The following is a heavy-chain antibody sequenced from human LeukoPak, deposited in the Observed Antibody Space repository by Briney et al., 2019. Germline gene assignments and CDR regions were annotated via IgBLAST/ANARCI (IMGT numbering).Heavy chain of an antibody. V-gene: IGHV4-59*01. CDR1: GGSISSYY. D-gene: IGHD6-13*01. J-gene: IGHJ4*02. CDR2: IYYSGST. CDR3: ARARYSSSWACDY. Sequence: PSETLSLTCTVSGGSISSYYWSWIRQPPGKGLEWIGYIYYSGSTNYNPSLKSQVTISVDTSKNQFSLKLSSVTAADTAVYYCARARYSSSWACDYWGQGTLVTVSS.